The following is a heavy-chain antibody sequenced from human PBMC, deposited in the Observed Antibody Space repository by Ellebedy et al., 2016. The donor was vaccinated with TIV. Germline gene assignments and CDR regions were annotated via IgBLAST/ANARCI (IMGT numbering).Heavy chain of an antibody. CDR2: IYHGVNS. J-gene: IGHJ4*02. V-gene: IGHV4-39*07. Sequence: SETLSLXXNVSGGSISGTYTSYYWGWIRQPPGRGLEWIGEIYHGVNSHYNPSLKSRVTMSIDESNNGFSLELTSVTAADTAVYYCARDLGSGVYPGHWGQGTLVTVSS. D-gene: IGHD6-13*01. CDR1: GGSISGTYTSYY. CDR3: ARDLGSGVYPGH.